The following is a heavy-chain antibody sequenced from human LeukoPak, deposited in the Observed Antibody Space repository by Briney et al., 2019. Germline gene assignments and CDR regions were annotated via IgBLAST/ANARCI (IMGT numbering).Heavy chain of an antibody. CDR1: GFTFSSYW. D-gene: IGHD6-13*01. Sequence: GGSLRLSCAASGFTFSSYWLSWVRQAPGKGLEWVANIKQDGSEKYYVDSVKGRFTISRDNAKNSLYLQTNSLRAEDTAVYYCARDEPPISIAAAGTFLWGQGTLVTVSS. V-gene: IGHV3-7*01. CDR3: ARDEPPISIAAAGTFL. J-gene: IGHJ4*02. CDR2: IKQDGSEK.